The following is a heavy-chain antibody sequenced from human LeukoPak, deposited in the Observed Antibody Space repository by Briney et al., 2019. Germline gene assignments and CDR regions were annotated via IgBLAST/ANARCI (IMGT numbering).Heavy chain of an antibody. D-gene: IGHD4-17*01. CDR2: INHSGST. J-gene: IGHJ4*02. CDR3: ARLGTVTPLPFDY. V-gene: IGHV4-34*01. CDR1: GGSFSGYY. Sequence: SETLSLTCAVYGGSFSGYYWSWIRQPPGKGLEWIGEINHSGSTNYNPSLKSRVTISVDTSKNQFSLKLSPVTAADTAVYYCARLGTVTPLPFDYWGQGTLVTVSS.